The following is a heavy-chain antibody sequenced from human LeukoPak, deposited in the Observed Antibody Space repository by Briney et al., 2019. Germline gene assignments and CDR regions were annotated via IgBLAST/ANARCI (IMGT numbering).Heavy chain of an antibody. V-gene: IGHV3-49*04. CDR3: TNPSYSYDSSGYTTFDY. CDR1: GFTFGDYA. Sequence: GGSLRLSCTASGFTFGDYAMSWVRQAPGKGLEWVGFIRSKAYGGTTEYAASVKGRFTISRDDSKSIAYLQMNSLKTEGTAVYYCTNPSYSYDSSGYTTFDYWGQGTLVTVSS. D-gene: IGHD3-22*01. J-gene: IGHJ4*02. CDR2: IRSKAYGGTT.